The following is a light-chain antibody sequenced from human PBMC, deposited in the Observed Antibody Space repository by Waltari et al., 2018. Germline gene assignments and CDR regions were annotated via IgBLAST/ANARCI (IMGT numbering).Light chain of an antibody. CDR1: ENIQMN. V-gene: IGKV1-39*01. Sequence: DIQMTQSPSSLSASVGDRVTITCRASENIQMNLNWYQQRPGEAPHVLIFGASALQTGVSSRFRGGGSGTDFTLTISSLQSQDLATYYCQQTYSMPWTFGQGTKV. J-gene: IGKJ1*01. CDR2: GAS. CDR3: QQTYSMPWT.